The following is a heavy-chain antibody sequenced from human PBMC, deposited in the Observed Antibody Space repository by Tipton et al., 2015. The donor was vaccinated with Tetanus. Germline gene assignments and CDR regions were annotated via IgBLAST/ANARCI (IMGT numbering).Heavy chain of an antibody. D-gene: IGHD3-9*01. CDR3: ASTSYHILTGDPTDS. J-gene: IGHJ4*02. Sequence: LSLTCTVSGASISSGGYYWSWIRQHPGKGLEWIGYIYYSGSTYYNPSLQSRVTISLDTSKNQFSLNLTSVTAADTAVYYCASTSYHILTGDPTDSWGQGILVTVSS. V-gene: IGHV4-31*03. CDR2: IYYSGST. CDR1: GASISSGGYY.